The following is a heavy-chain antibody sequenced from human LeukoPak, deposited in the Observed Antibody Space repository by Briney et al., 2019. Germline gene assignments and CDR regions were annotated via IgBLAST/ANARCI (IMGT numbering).Heavy chain of an antibody. D-gene: IGHD4-17*01. CDR1: GFTFSNYG. V-gene: IGHV3-33*01. J-gene: IGHJ4*03. CDR3: ARAGYGDPHFDF. Sequence: GGSLRLSCAASGFTFSNYGMHWVRQAPGKGLEWVAAIWYDGSNKYYGDSVKGRFTISRDNSKNTLYLQMNSLRAEDTAAYYCARAGYGDPHFDFWGQGTTVTVSS. CDR2: IWYDGSNK.